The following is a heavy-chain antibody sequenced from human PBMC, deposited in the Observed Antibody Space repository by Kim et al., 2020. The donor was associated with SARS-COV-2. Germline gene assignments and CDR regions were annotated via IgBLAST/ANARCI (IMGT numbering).Heavy chain of an antibody. D-gene: IGHD5-18*01. CDR3: ARRVTHFDY. J-gene: IGHJ4*02. Sequence: SYISYAESVTHRFTIPRDNAKNSLYMQMNSLRAEDTAVYYCARRVTHFDYWGQGTLVTVSS. CDR2: SYI. V-gene: IGHV3-21*01.